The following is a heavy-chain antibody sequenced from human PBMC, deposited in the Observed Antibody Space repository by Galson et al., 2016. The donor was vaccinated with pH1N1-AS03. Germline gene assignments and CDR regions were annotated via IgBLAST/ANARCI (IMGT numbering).Heavy chain of an antibody. CDR3: AKLRGKLSYNWYFDL. J-gene: IGHJ2*01. CDR2: SGSGGST. V-gene: IGHV3-23*01. CDR1: GFTFSSYA. D-gene: IGHD1-1*01. Sequence: SLRLSCAASGFTFSSYAMSWVRQAPGKGLEWVSTSGSGGSTYYADSVKGRFTISRDNSKNTLYVQMNSLRAEDTAVYYCAKLRGKLSYNWYFDLWGRGTLVTVSS.